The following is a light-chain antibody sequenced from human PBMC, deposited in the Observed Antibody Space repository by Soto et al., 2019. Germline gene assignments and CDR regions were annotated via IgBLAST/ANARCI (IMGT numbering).Light chain of an antibody. J-gene: IGKJ1*01. CDR2: GAS. Sequence: EVLMTQSPATLSVSPGERATLSCRASQSVRSSVAWYQQKPGQAPRLLIYGASTRVTGIPARFSGSGSGTEFTLSISSLQSEDFAVYYCQQYNNWLSWTFGQGTKVDIK. CDR3: QQYNNWLSWT. CDR1: QSVRSS. V-gene: IGKV3-15*01.